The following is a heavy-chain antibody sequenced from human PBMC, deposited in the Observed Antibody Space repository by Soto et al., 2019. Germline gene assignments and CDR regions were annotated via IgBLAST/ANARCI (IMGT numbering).Heavy chain of an antibody. CDR2: ISSSSSTI. J-gene: IGHJ4*02. D-gene: IGHD5-18*01. CDR1: GFTFGSYS. CDR3: ARDSGYSYGPLDY. Sequence: GGSLRLSCAASGFTFGSYSMNWFRQAPGKGLEWVSYISSSSSTIYYADSVKGRFTISRDNAKNSLYLQMNSLRAEDTAVYYCARDSGYSYGPLDYWGQGTLVTVSS. V-gene: IGHV3-48*01.